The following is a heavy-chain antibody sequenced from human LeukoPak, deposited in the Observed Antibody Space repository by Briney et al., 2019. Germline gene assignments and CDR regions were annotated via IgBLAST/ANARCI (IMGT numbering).Heavy chain of an antibody. CDR2: IYYSGST. CDR1: GGSIGSSSYY. D-gene: IGHD3-22*01. Sequence: SETLSLTCTVSGGSIGSSSYYWGWIRQPPGTGLEWIGSIYYSGSTYYNPSLKSRVTISVDTSKNQFSLKLSSVTAADTAVYYCARTVMYYYDSSAGNWFDPWGQGTLVTVSS. V-gene: IGHV4-39*01. J-gene: IGHJ5*02. CDR3: ARTVMYYYDSSAGNWFDP.